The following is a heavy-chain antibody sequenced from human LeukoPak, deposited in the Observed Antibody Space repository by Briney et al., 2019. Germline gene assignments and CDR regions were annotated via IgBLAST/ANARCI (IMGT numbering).Heavy chain of an antibody. J-gene: IGHJ4*02. CDR2: ISYSGNS. Sequence: PSETLSLTCTVSGGSISSYYWSWIRQPPGKGLEWIGYISYSGNSDYNPSLKSRVTISVDTSKNQFSLKLTSVTAADTALYYCARGTVEYSYGDLYDHWGQGTLVTVSS. D-gene: IGHD5-18*01. CDR3: ARGTVEYSYGDLYDH. V-gene: IGHV4-59*01. CDR1: GGSISSYY.